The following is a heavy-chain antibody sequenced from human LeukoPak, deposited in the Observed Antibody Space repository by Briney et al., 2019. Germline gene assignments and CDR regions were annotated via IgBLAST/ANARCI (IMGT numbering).Heavy chain of an antibody. CDR1: GFTFSSYA. V-gene: IGHV3-23*01. Sequence: GGSLRLSCAASGFTFSSYAMSWVRQAPGKGLEWVSGISGGGGSTYYADSVKGRFTISRDNSKNTLYLQVNSLSAEDTAVYYCAKDYSSSLTNWFDPWGQGTLVTVSS. D-gene: IGHD6-6*01. CDR2: ISGGGGST. J-gene: IGHJ5*02. CDR3: AKDYSSSLTNWFDP.